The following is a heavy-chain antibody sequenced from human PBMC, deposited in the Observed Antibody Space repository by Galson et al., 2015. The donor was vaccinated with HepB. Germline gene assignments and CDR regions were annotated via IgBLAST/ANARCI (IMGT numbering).Heavy chain of an antibody. CDR3: VKDVGRDPSGPGA. CDR2: IDGSGGRT. V-gene: IGHV3-23*01. J-gene: IGHJ5*02. Sequence: SLRLSCAASGFTFRIYGMSWVRQAPGKGLEWVSGIDGSGGRTEYADPVQGRFIVSRDNSKNTLYLQISGLRVEDTAKYYCVKDVGRDPSGPGAWGQGTLVTVSS. D-gene: IGHD3-10*01. CDR1: GFTFRIYG.